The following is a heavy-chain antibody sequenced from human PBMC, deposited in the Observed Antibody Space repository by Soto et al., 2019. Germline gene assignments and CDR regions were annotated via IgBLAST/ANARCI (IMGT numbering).Heavy chain of an antibody. D-gene: IGHD1-26*01. J-gene: IGHJ4*02. Sequence: EVQLVDSGGGLVKPGGSLRLSCAASGFTFSNAWMSWVRQAPGKGLEWVGLIKSKTDGGTTDYAAPVKGRFTISRDDSINTLYLQMNSLKIEDAAVYYCNTDAIVGPTKIDYWGQGTLVTVSS. CDR1: GFTFSNAW. CDR2: IKSKTDGGTT. V-gene: IGHV3-15*01. CDR3: NTDAIVGPTKIDY.